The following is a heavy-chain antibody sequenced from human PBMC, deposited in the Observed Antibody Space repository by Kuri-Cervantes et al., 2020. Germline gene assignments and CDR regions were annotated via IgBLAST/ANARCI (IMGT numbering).Heavy chain of an antibody. CDR3: ARQFYGSGPFDP. CDR2: IIPIFGTA. V-gene: IGHV1-69*13. Sequence: SVKVSCKASGGTFSSYAISWVRQAPGQGLEWMGGIIPIFGTANYAQKFQGRVTITADESTSTAYMELRSLRSDDTAVYYCARQFYGSGPFDPWGQGTLVTVSS. D-gene: IGHD3-10*01. J-gene: IGHJ5*02. CDR1: GGTFSSYA.